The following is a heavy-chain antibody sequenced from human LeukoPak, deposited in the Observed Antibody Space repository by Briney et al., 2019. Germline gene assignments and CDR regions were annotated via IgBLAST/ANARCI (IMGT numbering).Heavy chain of an antibody. J-gene: IGHJ4*02. CDR3: ARQKYYDFWSGYPDY. Sequence: SETLSLTCTVSGGSISSGGYYWSWIRQPPGKGLEWIGSIYYSGSTYYNPSLKSRVTISVDTSKNQFSLKLSSVTAADTAVYYCARQKYYDFWSGYPDYWGQGTLVTVSS. CDR2: IYYSGST. D-gene: IGHD3-3*01. CDR1: GGSISSGGYY. V-gene: IGHV4-39*01.